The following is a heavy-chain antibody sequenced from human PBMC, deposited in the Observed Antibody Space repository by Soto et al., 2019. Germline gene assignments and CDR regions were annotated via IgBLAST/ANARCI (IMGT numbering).Heavy chain of an antibody. CDR3: ASGHVVAAAGRNAFDI. CDR1: GYSFTSYW. V-gene: IGHV5-51*01. Sequence: GESLKISCKGSGYSFTSYWIGWVRKMPGKGLEWMGIIYLGDSDTRYSPSFQGKVTISADKSISTAYLQWSSLKASDTAMYDCASGHVVAAAGRNAFDIWGQGTMVTVSS. D-gene: IGHD6-13*01. CDR2: IYLGDSDT. J-gene: IGHJ3*02.